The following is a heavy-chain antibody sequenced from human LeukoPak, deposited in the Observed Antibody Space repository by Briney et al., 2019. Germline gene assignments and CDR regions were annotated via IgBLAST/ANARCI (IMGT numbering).Heavy chain of an antibody. CDR3: ARDPLTYYYDSSSKNWFDP. V-gene: IGHV4-4*07. Sequence: SETLSLTCTVSGGSISSYYWSWIRQPAGKGLEWIGRIYTSGSTNYNPSLKSRVTMSVDTSKNQFSLKLSSVTAADTAVYYCARDPLTYYYDSSSKNWFDPWGQGTLVTVSS. CDR2: IYTSGST. CDR1: GGSISSYY. J-gene: IGHJ5*02. D-gene: IGHD3-22*01.